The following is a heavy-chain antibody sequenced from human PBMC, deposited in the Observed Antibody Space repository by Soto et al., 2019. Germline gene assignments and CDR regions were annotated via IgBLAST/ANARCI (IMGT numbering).Heavy chain of an antibody. CDR1: GGTFSSYA. CDR2: IIPIFGTA. J-gene: IGHJ6*02. Sequence: QVQLVQSGAEVKKPGSSVKVSCKASGGTFSSYAISWVRQAPGQGLEWMGGIIPIFGTANYAQKFQGRVTITADESTSTAYMELSSLRSEDTAVYYCARAQAAAGTWYYYYGMDVWGQGTTVTVSS. CDR3: ARAQAAAGTWYYYYGMDV. V-gene: IGHV1-69*12. D-gene: IGHD6-13*01.